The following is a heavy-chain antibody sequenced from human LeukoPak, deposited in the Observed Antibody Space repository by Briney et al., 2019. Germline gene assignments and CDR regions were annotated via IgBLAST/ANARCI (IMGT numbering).Heavy chain of an antibody. CDR3: VREAYDDFWSGSWRYYYYMDV. J-gene: IGHJ6*03. D-gene: IGHD3-3*01. CDR1: RFTFSSYW. Sequence: GGSLRLSCAASRFTFSSYWMSWVRQAPGKGLEWVANIKQDGREKYYVDSVRGRFTISRDNAKNSLYLQMNSLRAEDTAVYYCVREAYDDFWSGSWRYYYYMDVWGKGITVTVSS. V-gene: IGHV3-7*01. CDR2: IKQDGREK.